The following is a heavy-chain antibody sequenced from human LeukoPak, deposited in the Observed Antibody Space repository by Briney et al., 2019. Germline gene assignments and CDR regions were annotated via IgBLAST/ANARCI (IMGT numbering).Heavy chain of an antibody. D-gene: IGHD2-2*02. V-gene: IGHV4-34*01. CDR3: ARVARYCSSTSCYTSYGMDV. J-gene: IGHJ6*02. CDR2: INHSGST. Sequence: SETLSLTCAVYGGSFSGYYWNWIRQPPGKGLEWIGEINHSGSTNYNPSLKSRVTISVDTSKNQFSLELSSVTAADTAVYYCARVARYCSSTSCYTSYGMDVWGQGTTVTVSS. CDR1: GGSFSGYY.